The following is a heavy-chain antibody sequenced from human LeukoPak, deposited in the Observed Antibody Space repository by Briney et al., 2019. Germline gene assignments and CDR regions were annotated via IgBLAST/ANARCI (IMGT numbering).Heavy chain of an antibody. Sequence: SVTVSCKASGGTFSSYAISWVRQAPGQGLEWMGGIIPIFGTANYAQKFQGRVTITADESTSTAYMELSSLRSEDTAVYYCARGGAVAGTIPTWFDPWGQGTLVTVSS. J-gene: IGHJ5*02. CDR3: ARGGAVAGTIPTWFDP. CDR2: IIPIFGTA. V-gene: IGHV1-69*01. CDR1: GGTFSSYA. D-gene: IGHD6-19*01.